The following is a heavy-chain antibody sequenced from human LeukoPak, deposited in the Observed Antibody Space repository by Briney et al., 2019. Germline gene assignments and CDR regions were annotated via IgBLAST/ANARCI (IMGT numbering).Heavy chain of an antibody. CDR1: GFTFSSYG. CDR2: ISYDGSNK. D-gene: IGHD3-10*01. CDR3: AKSSGSGSYYGWFDP. Sequence: PGGSLRLSCAASGFTFSSYGMHWVRQAPGKGLEWVAVISYDGSNKYYADSVKGRFTISRGNSKNTLYLQMNSLRAEDTAVYYCAKSSGSGSYYGWFDPWGQGTLVTVSS. V-gene: IGHV3-30*18. J-gene: IGHJ5*02.